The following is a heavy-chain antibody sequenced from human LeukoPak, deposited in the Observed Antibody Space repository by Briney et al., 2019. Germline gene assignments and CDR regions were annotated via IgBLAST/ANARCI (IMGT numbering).Heavy chain of an antibody. J-gene: IGHJ4*02. CDR1: GGSISGYY. CDR2: IYYSGST. Sequence: SETLSLTCTVSGGSISGYYWGWIRQPPGKGLEWIGYIYYSGSTNYNPSLKSRVTILVDTSKNQFSLKLSSVTAADTAVYYCARVSARDGYNLDYWGQGTLVTVSS. CDR3: ARVSARDGYNLDY. D-gene: IGHD5-24*01. V-gene: IGHV4-59*01.